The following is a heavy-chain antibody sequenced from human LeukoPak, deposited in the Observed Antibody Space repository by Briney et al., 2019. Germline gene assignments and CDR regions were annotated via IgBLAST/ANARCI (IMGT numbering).Heavy chain of an antibody. Sequence: PSETLSLTCAVSGYSISSGYYWGWIRQPPGKGLEWIGNIYHSGSTYYTPSLKSRVTISVDTSKNHFSLKLTSVTAADTAVYYCARIKNTSGYWHYMDVWGRGTTVTASS. CDR3: ARIKNTSGYWHYMDV. V-gene: IGHV4-38-2*01. J-gene: IGHJ6*03. D-gene: IGHD3-22*01. CDR2: IYHSGST. CDR1: GYSISSGYY.